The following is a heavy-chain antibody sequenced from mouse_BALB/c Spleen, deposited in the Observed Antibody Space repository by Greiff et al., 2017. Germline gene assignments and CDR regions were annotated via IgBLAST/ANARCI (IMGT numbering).Heavy chain of an antibody. CDR2: ISSGSSTI. CDR3: ARSGDGDWYFDV. D-gene: IGHD3-1*01. Sequence: DVKLVESGGGLVQPGGSRKLSCAASGFTFSSFGMHWVRQAPEKGLEWVAYISSGSSTIYYADTVKGRFTISRDNPKNTLFLQMTSLRSEDTAMYYCARSGDGDWYFDVWGAGTTVTVSS. CDR1: GFTFSSFG. V-gene: IGHV5-17*02. J-gene: IGHJ1*01.